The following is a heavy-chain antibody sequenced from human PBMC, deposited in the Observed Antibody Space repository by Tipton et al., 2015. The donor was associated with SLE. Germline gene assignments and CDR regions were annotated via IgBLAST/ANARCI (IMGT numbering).Heavy chain of an antibody. CDR2: ISSSSSTI. CDR1: GFTFSSYS. D-gene: IGHD6-13*01. CDR3: ARGSAGSSWYGPSPALYYFDY. Sequence: SLRLSCAASGFTFSSYSMNWVRQAPGKGLEWVSYISSSSSTIYYADSAKGRFTISRDNAKNSLYLQMNSLRAEDTALYYCARGSAGSSWYGPSPALYYFDYWGQGTLVTVSS. V-gene: IGHV3-48*01. J-gene: IGHJ4*02.